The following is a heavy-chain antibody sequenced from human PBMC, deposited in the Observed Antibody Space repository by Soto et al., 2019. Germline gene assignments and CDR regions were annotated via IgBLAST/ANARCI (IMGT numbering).Heavy chain of an antibody. Sequence: SETLSLTCTVSGGSISSGGDYWSWIRQHPGKGLEWIGYIYYSGSTNYNPSLKSRVTISVDTSKNQFSLKLSSVTAADTAVYYCATTTGHCSSTSCSLWDYWGQGTLVTVSS. D-gene: IGHD2-2*01. CDR3: ATTTGHCSSTSCSLWDY. CDR1: GGSISSGGDY. V-gene: IGHV4-31*03. CDR2: IYYSGST. J-gene: IGHJ4*02.